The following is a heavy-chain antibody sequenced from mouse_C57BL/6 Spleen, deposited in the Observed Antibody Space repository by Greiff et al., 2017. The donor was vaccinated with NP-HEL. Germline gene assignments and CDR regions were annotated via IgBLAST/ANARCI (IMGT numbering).Heavy chain of an antibody. CDR1: GYTFTDYY. V-gene: IGHV1-76*01. D-gene: IGHD2-4*01. CDR2: IYPGSGNT. CDR3: ARSPRGYDYDWFAY. J-gene: IGHJ3*01. Sequence: VQLQQSGAELVRPGASVKLSCKASGYTFTDYYINWVKQRPGQGLEWIARIYPGSGNTYYNEKFKGKATLTAEKSSSTAYMQLSSLTSEDSAVYFCARSPRGYDYDWFAYWGQGTLVTVSA.